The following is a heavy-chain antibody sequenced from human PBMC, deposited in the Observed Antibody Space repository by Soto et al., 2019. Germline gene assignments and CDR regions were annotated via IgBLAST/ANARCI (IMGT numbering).Heavy chain of an antibody. Sequence: ESGGGVVQPGRSLRLSCAASGFTFSSYAMHWVRQAPGKGLEWVAVISYDGSNKYYADSVKGRFTISRDNSKNTLYLQMNSLRAEDTAVYYCARDSSIAILGWLDYWGQGTLVTVSS. CDR2: ISYDGSNK. CDR1: GFTFSSYA. D-gene: IGHD6-6*01. CDR3: ARDSSIAILGWLDY. V-gene: IGHV3-30-3*01. J-gene: IGHJ4*02.